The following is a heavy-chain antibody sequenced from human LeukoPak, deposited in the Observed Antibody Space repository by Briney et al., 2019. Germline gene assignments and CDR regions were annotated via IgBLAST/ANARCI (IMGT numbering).Heavy chain of an antibody. CDR2: INPGDSAT. CDR3: ASQEYSTSSRELNYYYFMDV. D-gene: IGHD6-6*01. V-gene: IGHV5-51*01. Sequence: GESLKISCKGSGYTFTSYWIGWVRQMPGKGLEWMGIINPGDSATRYSPSFQGQVTISADKSVSTAYLQWSSLKGSDTAMYYCASQEYSTSSRELNYYYFMDVWGKGTTVTVSS. J-gene: IGHJ6*03. CDR1: GYTFTSYW.